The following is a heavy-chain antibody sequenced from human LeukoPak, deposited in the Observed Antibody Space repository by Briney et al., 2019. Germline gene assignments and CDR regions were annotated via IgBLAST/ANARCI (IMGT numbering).Heavy chain of an antibody. CDR1: GFTFSSNS. CDR2: ISTSSSYI. D-gene: IGHD6-6*01. J-gene: IGHJ5*02. CDR3: ARGSSNIAARDNWFDP. V-gene: IGHV3-21*01. Sequence: GGSLRLSCAASGFTFSSNSMNWVRQAPGKGLEWVSSISTSSSYIDYADSVKGRFTISRDNAKNSLYLQMNSLRANDTAVYYCARGSSNIAARDNWFDPWGQGTLVTVSS.